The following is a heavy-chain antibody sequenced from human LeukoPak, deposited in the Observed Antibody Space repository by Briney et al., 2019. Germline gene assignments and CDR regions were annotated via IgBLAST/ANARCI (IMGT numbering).Heavy chain of an antibody. J-gene: IGHJ2*01. CDR1: GFTFRSYA. V-gene: IGHV3-23*01. Sequence: GGSLRLSCAVSGFTFRSYAMSWVRQAPGKGLEWVSVLSGSGGTTYYADSVKGRFTISRDNSKNTLYLQMNSLRAEDTAVCYCAKDRTVGASYWYFDLWGRGTLVTVSS. CDR3: AKDRTVGASYWYFDL. D-gene: IGHD1-26*01. CDR2: LSGSGGTT.